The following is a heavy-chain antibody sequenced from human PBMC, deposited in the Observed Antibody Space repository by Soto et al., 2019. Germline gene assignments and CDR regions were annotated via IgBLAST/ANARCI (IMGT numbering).Heavy chain of an antibody. J-gene: IGHJ6*03. V-gene: IGHV1-18*01. CDR2: ISAYNGNT. CDR1: GYTFTSYG. D-gene: IGHD3-9*01. Sequence: ASVKVSCKASGYTFTSYGISWVRQAPGQGLEWMGWISAYNGNTNYAQKLQGRVTMTTDTSTSTAYMELRSLRSDDTAVYYCARDSQRGATYYYIVSGYYTGYMYFWGKGTTVPVSS. CDR3: ARDSQRGATYYYIVSGYYTGYMYF.